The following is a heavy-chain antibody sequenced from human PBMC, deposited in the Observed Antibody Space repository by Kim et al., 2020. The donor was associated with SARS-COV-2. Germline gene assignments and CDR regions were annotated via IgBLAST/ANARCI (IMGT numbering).Heavy chain of an antibody. CDR3: ARGGEYNYDYLDY. V-gene: IGHV3-74*01. CDR1: GFGFSSHW. J-gene: IGHJ4*02. Sequence: GGSLRLSCAASGFGFSSHWMHWVRQAPVKGLVWVSRLNSDESDTNYADSVKGRFTISRDNAKNTVYLQMNSLRAEDTAVYYCARGGEYNYDYLDYWGQGTLVTVSS. CDR2: LNSDESDT. D-gene: IGHD5-18*01.